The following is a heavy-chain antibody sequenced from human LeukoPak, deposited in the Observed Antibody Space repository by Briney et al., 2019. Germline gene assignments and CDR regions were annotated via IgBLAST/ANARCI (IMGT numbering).Heavy chain of an antibody. CDR3: ARDKGGMVPFDY. D-gene: IGHD3-10*01. CDR1: GFTFGTFW. J-gene: IGHJ4*02. Sequence: GGSLRLSCEASGFTFGTFWMSWVRQAPGKGLEWVANIKQGGSEKNYVDSVKGRFTIARDDAKNSLYLQMNSLRAEDTAVYFCARDKGGMVPFDYWGQGTLVAVSS. V-gene: IGHV3-7*01. CDR2: IKQGGSEK.